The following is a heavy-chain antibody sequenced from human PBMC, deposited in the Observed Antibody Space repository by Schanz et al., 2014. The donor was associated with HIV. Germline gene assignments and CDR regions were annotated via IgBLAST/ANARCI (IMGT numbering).Heavy chain of an antibody. CDR1: GYTFTDAY. CDR2: INPIDGMT. CDR3: ARAPYTSGWYGVDY. J-gene: IGHJ4*02. Sequence: QVQLVQSGAEMKKPGASVKVSCKASGYTFTDAYMHWVRQAPGKGLEWMGIINPIDGMTSYAQKLQGRVTLTRETSTSTVYMDLRSLRSEDTAVYYCARAPYTSGWYGVDYWGQGTLVTVSS. D-gene: IGHD6-19*01. V-gene: IGHV1-46*01.